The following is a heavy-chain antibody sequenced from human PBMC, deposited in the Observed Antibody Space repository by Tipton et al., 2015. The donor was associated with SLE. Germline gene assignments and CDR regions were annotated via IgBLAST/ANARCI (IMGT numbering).Heavy chain of an antibody. Sequence: TLSLTCAVSGGSISSHYWSWIRQHPGKGLEFIGYIFSSGHTYYTPSPASRVLISIDTSEHQFSLKLSSLTAADTAMYYCATSTNPASGTFDIWGQGTVVTTSS. CDR2: IFSSGHT. CDR1: GGSISSHY. V-gene: IGHV4-31*11. CDR3: ATSTNPASGTFDI. D-gene: IGHD3-10*01. J-gene: IGHJ3*02.